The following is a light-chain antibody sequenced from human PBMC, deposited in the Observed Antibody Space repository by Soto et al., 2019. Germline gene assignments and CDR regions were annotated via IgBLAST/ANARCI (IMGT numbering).Light chain of an antibody. CDR2: DAS. Sequence: EILLTQSPATLSLSPGERATLSCRASQSVSSYLAWYQQKPGQAPRLLIYDASNRATGIPARFSGSGSGAHFSLATSSLEPEDYAVFYCQQRSNCRPYTFGRGTKLEIK. CDR1: QSVSSY. V-gene: IGKV3-11*01. CDR3: QQRSNCRPYT. J-gene: IGKJ2*01.